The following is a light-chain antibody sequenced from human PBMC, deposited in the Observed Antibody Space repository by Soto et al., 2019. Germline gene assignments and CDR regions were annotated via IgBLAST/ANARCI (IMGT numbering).Light chain of an antibody. Sequence: QSALTQPRSVSGSPGQSVTISCTGTSSDVGGYNYVSWYQHHPGKAPKLMIYDVTKRPSGVRDRFSASKSGNTASLTISGLQAEDEADYYCCSYAGSYNYVFGTGTKV. V-gene: IGLV2-11*01. J-gene: IGLJ1*01. CDR1: SSDVGGYNY. CDR3: CSYAGSYNYV. CDR2: DVT.